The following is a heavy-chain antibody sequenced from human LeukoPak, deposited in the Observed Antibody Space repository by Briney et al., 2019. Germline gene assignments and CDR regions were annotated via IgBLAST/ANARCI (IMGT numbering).Heavy chain of an antibody. CDR3: PELGITMIGGV. CDR2: ISSSGSTI. D-gene: IGHD3-10*02. V-gene: IGHV3-11*04. CDR1: GFTVSSNY. Sequence: PGGSLRLSCAASGFTVSSNYMSWVRQAPGKGLEWVSYISSSGSTIYYADSVKGRFTISRDNAKNSLYLQMNSLRAEDTAVHYRPELGITMIGGVWGKGPTVTISS. J-gene: IGHJ6*04.